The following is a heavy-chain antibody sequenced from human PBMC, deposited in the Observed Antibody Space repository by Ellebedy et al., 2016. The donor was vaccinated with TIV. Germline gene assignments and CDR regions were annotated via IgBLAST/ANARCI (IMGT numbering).Heavy chain of an antibody. D-gene: IGHD1-14*01. J-gene: IGHJ4*02. CDR1: GFRFPDYW. CDR3: ASGMTEFDF. V-gene: IGHV3-7*01. CDR2: IDQSAIEK. Sequence: PGGSLRLSCAASGFRFPDYWMSWVRQAPGKGLEWVANIDQSAIEKYYVDSVKGRFTISRDNAKTSLYLQMNSLSADDTAVYYCASGMTEFDFWGRGTLVTVSS.